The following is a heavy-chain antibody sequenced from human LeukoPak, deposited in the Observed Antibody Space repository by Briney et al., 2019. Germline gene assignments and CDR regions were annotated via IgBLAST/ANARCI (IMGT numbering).Heavy chain of an antibody. D-gene: IGHD1-1*01. CDR1: GYTFTGYY. CDR3: ARGDQRERPVDY. CDR2: ISAYNGNT. Sequence: GASVKVSCKASGYTFTGYYMHWVRQAPGQGLEWMGWISAYNGNTNYAQKLQGRVTMTTDTSTSTAYMELRSLRSDDTAVYYCARGDQRERPVDYWGQGTLVTVSS. V-gene: IGHV1-18*04. J-gene: IGHJ4*02.